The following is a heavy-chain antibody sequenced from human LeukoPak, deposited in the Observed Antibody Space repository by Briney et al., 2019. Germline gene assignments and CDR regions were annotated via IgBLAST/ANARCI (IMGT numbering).Heavy chain of an antibody. CDR2: ISAYNGNT. CDR1: GYTFTSYG. Sequence: ASVKVSCKASGYTFTSYGVSWVRQAPGQGLEWVGWISAYNGNTNYAQKLQGRVTMTTDTSTSTAYMELRSLRSDDTAVYYCARDPQSGSSGPFDYWGQGTLVTVSS. CDR3: ARDPQSGSSGPFDY. D-gene: IGHD1-26*01. V-gene: IGHV1-18*01. J-gene: IGHJ4*02.